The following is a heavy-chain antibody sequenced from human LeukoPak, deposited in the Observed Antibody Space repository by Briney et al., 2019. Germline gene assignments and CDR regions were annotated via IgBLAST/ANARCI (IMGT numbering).Heavy chain of an antibody. D-gene: IGHD4-23*01. V-gene: IGHV3-48*03. J-gene: IGHJ4*02. CDR1: GFTFSSYE. Sequence: GGSLRLSCAASGFTFSSYEMHWVRQAPGKGLEGVSYISSSDSTIYYADSVKGRFAISRDNAKKSLYLQMNSLRAEDTAVYYCARDYGGSSPFDYWGQGTLVTVSS. CDR2: ISSSDSTI. CDR3: ARDYGGSSPFDY.